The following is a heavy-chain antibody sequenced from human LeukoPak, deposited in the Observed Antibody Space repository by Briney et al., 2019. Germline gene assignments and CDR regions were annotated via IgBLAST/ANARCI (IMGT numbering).Heavy chain of an antibody. CDR3: ARDPSSQWGPLDY. CDR1: GFTFSSDT. D-gene: IGHD3-16*01. V-gene: IGHV3-21*01. Sequence: TGGSLRLSCAAPGFTFSSDTMSWVRQAPGKGLEWVSAITGSGSDTHYADSVKGRFTISRDNAKNSLYLQMNSLRAEDTAVYYCARDPSSQWGPLDYWGQGTLVTVSS. J-gene: IGHJ4*02. CDR2: ITGSGSDT.